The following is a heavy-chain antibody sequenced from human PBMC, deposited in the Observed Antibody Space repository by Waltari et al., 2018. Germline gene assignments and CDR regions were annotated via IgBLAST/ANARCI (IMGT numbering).Heavy chain of an antibody. V-gene: IGHV4-38-2*01. CDR2: IYQSGST. J-gene: IGHJ4*02. CDR3: AIAARVCSGGSCYFDY. CDR1: GYSISSGYY. Sequence: QVQLQESGPGLVKPSETLSLTCAVSGYSISSGYYWGWLRQPPGKGLKWIGSIYQSGSTYYNPALKSRVTISVDTSKNQFSLKLSSVTAADTAVYYCAIAARVCSGGSCYFDYWGQGTLVTVSS. D-gene: IGHD2-15*01.